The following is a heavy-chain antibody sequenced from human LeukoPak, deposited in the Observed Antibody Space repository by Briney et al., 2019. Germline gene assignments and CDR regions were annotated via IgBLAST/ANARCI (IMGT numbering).Heavy chain of an antibody. Sequence: GGSLRLFCAASGFTFIRYWMHWVRQVPGKGLVWVSRINIDGTTTNYADSVKGRFTVSRDNAKNTLFLQLSSLRVEDTAVYYCARDSYELGATFDYWGQGTLVTVSS. CDR2: INIDGTTT. CDR3: ARDSYELGATFDY. CDR1: GFTFIRYW. D-gene: IGHD1-26*01. J-gene: IGHJ4*02. V-gene: IGHV3-74*01.